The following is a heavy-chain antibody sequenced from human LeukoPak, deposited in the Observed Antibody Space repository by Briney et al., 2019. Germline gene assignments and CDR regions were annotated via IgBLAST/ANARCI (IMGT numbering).Heavy chain of an antibody. CDR1: GFTFSSYG. CDR3: AKIKNGRPYYFDY. D-gene: IGHD2-8*01. J-gene: IGHJ4*02. V-gene: IGHV3-30*02. CDR2: IRYDGSNK. Sequence: PGGSLRLSCAASGFTFSSYGMHWVRQAPGKGLEWVAFIRYDGSNKYYADSVKGRFTISRDNSKNTLYLQMNSLRAEDTAVYYCAKIKNGRPYYFDYWGQGTLVTVSS.